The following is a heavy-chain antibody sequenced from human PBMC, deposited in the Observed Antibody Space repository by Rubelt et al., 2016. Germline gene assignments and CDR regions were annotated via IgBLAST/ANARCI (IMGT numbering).Heavy chain of an antibody. J-gene: IGHJ3*02. CDR2: IWYDGSNK. CDR3: ARDRAGSSSWYPVFGAFDI. V-gene: IGHV3-33*01. Sequence: QVQLVESGGGVVQPGRSLRLSCAASGFTFSSYGMHWVRQAPGKGLEWVAVIWYDGSNKYYADSVKGRLTSSIDNSKNSLYLQRNSLRAEDTAVYYCARDRAGSSSWYPVFGAFDIWGQGTMVTVSS. CDR1: GFTFSSYG. D-gene: IGHD6-13*01.